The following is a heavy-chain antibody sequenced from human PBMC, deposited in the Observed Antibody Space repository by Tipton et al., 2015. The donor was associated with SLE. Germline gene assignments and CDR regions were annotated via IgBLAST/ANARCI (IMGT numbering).Heavy chain of an antibody. D-gene: IGHD5-24*01. CDR3: ARDTGDGSNPDAFDI. V-gene: IGHV1-69*09. CDR2: IIPILGIA. Sequence: QLVQSGAEVKKPGSSVKVSCKASGGTFSSYTISWVRQAPGQGLEWMGRIIPILGIANYAQKFQGRVTITAGKSTSTAYMELSSLRSEDTAVYYCARDTGDGSNPDAFDIWGQGTMVTVSS. CDR1: GGTFSSYT. J-gene: IGHJ3*02.